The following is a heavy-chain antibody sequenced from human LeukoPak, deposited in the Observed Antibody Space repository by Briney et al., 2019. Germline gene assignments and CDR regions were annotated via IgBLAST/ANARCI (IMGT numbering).Heavy chain of an antibody. CDR2: IYHTGST. Sequence: PSETLSLTCAVSGGPISNSDWWSWVRQAPGKGLEWIGEIYHTGSTNYNPSLKSRVTISVDKSKNQFSLKVTSVTAADTAVYYCARRIQLWPYYFDYWGQGTLVTVSS. D-gene: IGHD5-18*01. CDR1: GGPISNSDW. J-gene: IGHJ4*02. V-gene: IGHV4-4*02. CDR3: ARRIQLWPYYFDY.